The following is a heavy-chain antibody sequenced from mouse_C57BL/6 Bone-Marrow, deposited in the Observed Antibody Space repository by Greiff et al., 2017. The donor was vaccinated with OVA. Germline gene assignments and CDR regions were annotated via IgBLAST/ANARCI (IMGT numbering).Heavy chain of an antibody. V-gene: IGHV5-4*01. J-gene: IGHJ2*01. CDR2: ISDGGSYT. D-gene: IGHD2-4*01. CDR3: ARDHYDGYFDY. CDR1: GFTFSSYA. Sequence: EVNVVESGGGLVKPGGSLKLSCAASGFTFSSYAMSWVRQTPEKRLEGVATISDGGSYTYYPDNVKGRFTISRDNAKNNLYLQMSHLKSEDTAMYYGARDHYDGYFDYWGQGTTLTVSS.